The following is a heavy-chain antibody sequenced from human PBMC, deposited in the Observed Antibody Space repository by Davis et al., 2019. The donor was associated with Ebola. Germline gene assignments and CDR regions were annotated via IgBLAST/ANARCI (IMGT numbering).Heavy chain of an antibody. CDR2: IYCSGST. CDR3: ARDLRYDSSGYDYYFYMDV. Sequence: LRLSCTVSGGSISRGGSYWTWIRQHPGKGLEWIGYIYCSGSTYYKPSLKSRVTISLDTSKNQFSLNLYSVTAADTAVYYCARDLRYDSSGYDYYFYMDVWGKGTTVTVSS. V-gene: IGHV4-31*03. CDR1: GGSISRGGSY. J-gene: IGHJ6*03. D-gene: IGHD3-22*01.